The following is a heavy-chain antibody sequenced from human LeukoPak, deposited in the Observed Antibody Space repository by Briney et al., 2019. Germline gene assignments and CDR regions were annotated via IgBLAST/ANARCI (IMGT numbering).Heavy chain of an antibody. CDR3: ARDPYSGNYGNDYYYYMDV. J-gene: IGHJ6*03. CDR2: ITSSGTHI. Sequence: GGSLRLSCAASGFTFSSYEMNWVRRAPGKAMEWVSSITSSGTHIFYADSVRGRFTISRDNAKNSLYLQMDSLGPDDTAVYYCARDPYSGNYGNDYYYYMDVWGKGTTVTISS. D-gene: IGHD1-26*01. V-gene: IGHV3-21*01. CDR1: GFTFSSYE.